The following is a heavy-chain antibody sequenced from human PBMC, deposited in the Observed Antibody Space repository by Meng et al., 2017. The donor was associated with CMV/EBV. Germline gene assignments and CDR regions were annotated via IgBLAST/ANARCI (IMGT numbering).Heavy chain of an antibody. CDR3: ARDLGGGATTGNY. V-gene: IGHV3-7*01. J-gene: IGHJ4*02. CDR2: IKQDGSEK. Sequence: GGSLRLSCAASGFTFSSYWMSWVRQAPGKGLEWVANIKQDGSEKYYVDSVKGRSTISRDNAKNSLYLQMNSLRAEDTAVYYCARDLGGGATTGNYWGQGTLVTVSS. CDR1: GFTFSSYW. D-gene: IGHD1-26*01.